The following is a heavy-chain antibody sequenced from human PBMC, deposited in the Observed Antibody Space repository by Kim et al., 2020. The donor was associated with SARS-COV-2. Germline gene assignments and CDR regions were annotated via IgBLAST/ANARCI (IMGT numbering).Heavy chain of an antibody. J-gene: IGHJ4*02. CDR2: ISSSSSYI. CDR1: GFTFSSYS. V-gene: IGHV3-21*01. D-gene: IGHD6-13*01. CDR3: ARDAPGYSSSWYFDY. Sequence: GGSLRLSCAASGFTFSSYSMNWVRQAPGKGLEWVSSISSSSSYIYYADSVKGRFTISRDNAKNSLYLQMNSLRAEDTAVYYCARDAPGYSSSWYFDYWGQGTLVTVSS.